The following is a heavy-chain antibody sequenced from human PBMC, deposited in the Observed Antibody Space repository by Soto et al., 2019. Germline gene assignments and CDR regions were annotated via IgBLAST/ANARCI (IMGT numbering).Heavy chain of an antibody. CDR3: TRHDHKGAPPFES. J-gene: IGHJ4*02. V-gene: IGHV4-39*01. D-gene: IGHD1-26*01. CDR1: GGSIRSSNYY. Sequence: SETLSVTCTVSGGSIRSSNYYWGWIRQPPGKRLEYIGSIYHSGSTYHNPSLKSRVTLSVDTSKNQFSLKLNSVTAADTAVYYCTRHDHKGAPPFESWGKGPLVTVS. CDR2: IYHSGST.